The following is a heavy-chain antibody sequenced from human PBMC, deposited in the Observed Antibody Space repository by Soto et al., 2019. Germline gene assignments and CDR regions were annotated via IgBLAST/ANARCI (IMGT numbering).Heavy chain of an antibody. CDR1: GFTFSSYG. J-gene: IGHJ4*02. CDR3: AREPYCSGGTCLGY. V-gene: IGHV3-30*03. CDR2: VSYDGSNK. Sequence: GGSLRLSCAASGFTFSSYGMHWVRQAPGKGLEWVAVVSYDGSNKYYADSVKGRFTISRDNSGNTVFLQMNSLRSADTAVYYCAREPYCSGGTCLGYWGQGTLVTVSS. D-gene: IGHD2-15*01.